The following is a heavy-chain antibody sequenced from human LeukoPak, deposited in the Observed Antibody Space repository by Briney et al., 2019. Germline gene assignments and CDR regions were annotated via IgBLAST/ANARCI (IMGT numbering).Heavy chain of an antibody. CDR2: INSDGSST. J-gene: IGHJ4*02. CDR1: GFPFISYW. Sequence: PGGSLRLSCAASGFPFISYWMHWVRQAPGKGLVWVSRINSDGSSTSYADSVKGRFTISRDNAKNTLYLQMNSLRAEDTAVYYCARDRGQLWPVHFDYWGQGTLVTVSS. D-gene: IGHD5-18*01. CDR3: ARDRGQLWPVHFDY. V-gene: IGHV3-74*01.